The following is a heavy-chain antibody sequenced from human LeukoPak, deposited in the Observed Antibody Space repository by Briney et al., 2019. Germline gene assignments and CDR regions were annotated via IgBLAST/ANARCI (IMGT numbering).Heavy chain of an antibody. D-gene: IGHD3-22*01. CDR3: ARDYDSSGHTTAYFDY. CDR2: IKQDGSEK. J-gene: IGHJ4*02. Sequence: SLRXXXXAXXFTFSXYWMSWVRQAPGKGLEWVANIKQDGSEKYYVDSVKGRFTISRDNAKNSLYLQMNSLRAEDTAVYYCARDYDSSGHTTAYFDYWGQGTLVTVSS. CDR1: XFTFSXYW. V-gene: IGHV3-7*01.